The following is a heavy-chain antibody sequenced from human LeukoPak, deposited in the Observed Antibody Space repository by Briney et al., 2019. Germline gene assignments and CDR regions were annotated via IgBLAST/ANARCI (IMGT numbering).Heavy chain of an antibody. D-gene: IGHD3-22*01. CDR2: IRYDGSNK. CDR3: AKDPNYYDSSGYYSEFDY. V-gene: IGHV3-30*02. CDR1: GFTFSSYG. Sequence: GGSLRLSCAASGFTFSSYGMHWVRQAPGKGLEWVAFIRYDGSNKYYADSVKGRFTIPRDNSKNTLHLQMNSLRAEDTAVYYCAKDPNYYDSSGYYSEFDYWGQGTLVTVSS. J-gene: IGHJ4*02.